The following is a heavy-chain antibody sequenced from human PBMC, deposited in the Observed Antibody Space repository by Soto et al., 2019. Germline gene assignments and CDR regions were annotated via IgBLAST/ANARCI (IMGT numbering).Heavy chain of an antibody. J-gene: IGHJ4*02. Sequence: SETLSLTCAVYGGSFSGYYWSWIRQPPGKGLEWIGEINHSGSTNYNPSLKSRVTISVDTSKNQFSLKLSSVTAADTAVYYCARGREQQLVRAYYFDYWGQGTLVTVSS. V-gene: IGHV4-34*01. CDR2: INHSGST. CDR1: GGSFSGYY. CDR3: ARGREQQLVRAYYFDY. D-gene: IGHD6-13*01.